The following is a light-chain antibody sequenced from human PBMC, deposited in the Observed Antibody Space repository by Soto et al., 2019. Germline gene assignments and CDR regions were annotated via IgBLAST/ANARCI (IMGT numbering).Light chain of an antibody. CDR2: EVS. CDR1: SSDVGAYNY. V-gene: IGLV2-14*01. J-gene: IGLJ3*02. CDR3: TSYTSTNTLQVV. Sequence: QSALTQPASVSGSPGQSITISCTGTSSDVGAYNYVSWYQQHPGKAPKLMIYEVSNRPSGISNRFSGSKSGNTASLTISGLQAEDEADYYCTSYTSTNTLQVVFGGGTKVTVL.